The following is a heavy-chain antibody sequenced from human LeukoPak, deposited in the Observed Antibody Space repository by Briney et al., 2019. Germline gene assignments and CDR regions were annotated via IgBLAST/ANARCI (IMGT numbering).Heavy chain of an antibody. D-gene: IGHD3-22*01. CDR2: ISYDGSNK. CDR3: ARERITMIVVAPGY. Sequence: GGSLRLSCAASGFTFSSYAMHWVRQAPGKGLEWVAVISYDGSNKYYADSVKGRFTISRDNSKNTLYLQMNSLRAEDTAVYYCARERITMIVVAPGYWGQGTLVTVSS. J-gene: IGHJ4*02. V-gene: IGHV3-30-3*01. CDR1: GFTFSSYA.